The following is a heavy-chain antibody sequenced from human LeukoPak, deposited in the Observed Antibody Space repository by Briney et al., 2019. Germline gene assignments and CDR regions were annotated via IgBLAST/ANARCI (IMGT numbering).Heavy chain of an antibody. CDR1: GFTFSSYA. CDR3: ARASTTLDY. D-gene: IGHD4-17*01. J-gene: IGHJ4*02. CDR2: IKQDGSEK. Sequence: GGSLRLSCAASGFTFSSYAMSWVRQAPGKGLEWVANIKQDGSEKYYVDSVKGRFTISRDNAKNSLYLQMNSLRAEDTAVYYCARASTTLDYWGQGTLVTVSS. V-gene: IGHV3-7*01.